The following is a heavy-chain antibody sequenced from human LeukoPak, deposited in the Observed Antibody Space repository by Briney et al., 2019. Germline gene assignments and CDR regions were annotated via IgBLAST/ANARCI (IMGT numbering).Heavy chain of an antibody. J-gene: IGHJ5*02. V-gene: IGHV3-64D*06. CDR1: GFTFSGSA. Sequence: TGGSLRLSYSASGFTFSGSAMHWVRQAPGKGPEFVSGISANGDNTYYGDSVKVRFTISRDNSKNTVHLQMSSLSPEDTAVYYCVRDLTWGQGTLVIVSS. CDR3: VRDLT. CDR2: ISANGDNT.